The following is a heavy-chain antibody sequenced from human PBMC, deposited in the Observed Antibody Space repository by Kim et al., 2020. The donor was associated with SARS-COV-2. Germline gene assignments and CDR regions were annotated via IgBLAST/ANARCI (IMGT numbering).Heavy chain of an antibody. CDR3: ARGPQITIFGVVARRYFD. CDR2: INHSGST. Sequence: SETLSLTCAVYGESFSGYYWSWIRQPPGKGLEWIGEINHSGSTNYNPSLKSRVTISVDTSKNQFSLKLSSVTAADTAVYYCARGPQITIFGVVARRYFD. CDR1: GESFSGYY. D-gene: IGHD3-3*01. J-gene: IGHJ4*01. V-gene: IGHV4-34*01.